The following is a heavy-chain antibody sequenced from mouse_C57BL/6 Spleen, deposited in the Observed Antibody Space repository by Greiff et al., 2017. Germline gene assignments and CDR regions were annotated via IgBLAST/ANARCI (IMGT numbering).Heavy chain of an antibody. D-gene: IGHD1-1*01. CDR1: GYTFTDYE. CDR2: IDPETGGT. V-gene: IGHV1-15*01. J-gene: IGHJ2*01. CDR3: TTVVDY. Sequence: VQLQQSGAELVRPGASVTLSCKASGYTFTDYEMHWVKQTPVHGLEWIGAIDPETGGTAYNQKFKGKAILTADKSSSTAYMELRSLTSEDAAVYYCTTVVDYWGQGTTLTVSS.